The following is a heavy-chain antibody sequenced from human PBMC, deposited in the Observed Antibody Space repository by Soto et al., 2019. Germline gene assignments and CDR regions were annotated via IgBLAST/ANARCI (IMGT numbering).Heavy chain of an antibody. CDR2: SRNKPNAYST. CDR3: ARRYSAWGYAFDV. Sequence: EVQLVESGGGLVQPGGSLRLSCAASGFIFSDHYMDWVRQAPGKGLEWVGRSRNKPNAYSTEYAASVKGRFTISRDDSKTSLYLQMNSLKAEDTAVYYCARRYSAWGYAFDVWGQGTMVTVSS. J-gene: IGHJ3*01. D-gene: IGHD5-12*01. V-gene: IGHV3-72*01. CDR1: GFIFSDHY.